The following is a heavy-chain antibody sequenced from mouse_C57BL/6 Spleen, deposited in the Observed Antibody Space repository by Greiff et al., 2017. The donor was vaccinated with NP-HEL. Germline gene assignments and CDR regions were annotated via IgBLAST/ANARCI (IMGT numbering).Heavy chain of an antibody. CDR1: GFTFSDYG. J-gene: IGHJ4*01. CDR3: APYGNYDYAMDY. D-gene: IGHD2-1*01. Sequence: EVQVVESGGGLVKPGGSLKLSCAASGFTFSDYGMPWVRQAPEKGLEWVAYISSGSSTIYYADTVNGRFTSSRDNAKNTLVLQMTSLRSEDTAMYYCAPYGNYDYAMDYWGQGTSVTVSS. CDR2: ISSGSSTI. V-gene: IGHV5-17*01.